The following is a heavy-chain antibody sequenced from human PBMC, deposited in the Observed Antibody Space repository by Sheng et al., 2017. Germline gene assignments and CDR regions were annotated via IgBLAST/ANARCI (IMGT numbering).Heavy chain of an antibody. CDR1: GFTFSGSA. D-gene: IGHD3-9*01. V-gene: IGHV3-73*02. Sequence: EVQLVESGGGLVQPGGSLKLSCAASGFTFSGSAMHWVRQASGKGLEWVGRIRSKANSYATAYAASVKGRFTISRDDSKNTAYLQMNSLKTEDTAVYYCTRLNDILTGDYYYYYGMDVWGQGTTVTVSS. CDR3: TRLNDILTGDYYYYYGMDV. J-gene: IGHJ6*02. CDR2: IRSKANSYAT.